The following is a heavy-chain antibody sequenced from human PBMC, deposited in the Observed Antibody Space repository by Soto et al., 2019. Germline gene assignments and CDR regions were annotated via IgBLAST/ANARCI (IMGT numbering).Heavy chain of an antibody. D-gene: IGHD3-10*01. Sequence: TLSLTCTVSGVSISSYYWSWIRQPPWKGLEWIGYIYYSGSTNYNPSLKSRVTISVDTSKNQFSLKLSSVTAADTAVYYCARGVGYYGSGSYFSFDYWGQGTLVTVSS. CDR1: GVSISSYY. CDR3: ARGVGYYGSGSYFSFDY. V-gene: IGHV4-59*01. J-gene: IGHJ4*02. CDR2: IYYSGST.